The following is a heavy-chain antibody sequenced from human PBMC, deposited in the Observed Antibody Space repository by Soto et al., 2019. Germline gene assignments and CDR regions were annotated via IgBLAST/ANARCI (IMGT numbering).Heavy chain of an antibody. D-gene: IGHD6-13*01. Sequence: SVNVSCKASGCTFSSYAISWVGQAPGQGLEWMGGIIPIFGTANYAQKFQGRVTITADKSTSTAYMELSSLRSEDTAVYYCARDLAAAVDTYYFEYLAQGTLFNVPS. CDR2: IIPIFGTA. V-gene: IGHV1-69*06. CDR1: GCTFSSYA. J-gene: IGHJ4*02. CDR3: ARDLAAAVDTYYFEY.